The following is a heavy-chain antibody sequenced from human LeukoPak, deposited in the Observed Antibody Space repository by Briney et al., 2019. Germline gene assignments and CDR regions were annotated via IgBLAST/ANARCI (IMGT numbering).Heavy chain of an antibody. CDR1: AFTFSSYA. CDR3: VKGTYTAAQ. Sequence: GGCLRLACSASAFTFSSYAMGWVRQAPGGGLGYVSAISRSGDSIYYADSVKGRISISRDNSKNTLYLQMSSLRAEDTAVYYCVKGTYTAAQWGQGTLVSVSS. CDR2: ISRSGDSI. D-gene: IGHD2-15*01. V-gene: IGHV3-64D*06. J-gene: IGHJ4*02.